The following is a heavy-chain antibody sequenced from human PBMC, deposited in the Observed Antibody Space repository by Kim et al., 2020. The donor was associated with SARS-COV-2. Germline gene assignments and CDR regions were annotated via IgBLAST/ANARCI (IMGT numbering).Heavy chain of an antibody. Sequence: SVKVSCKASGGTFSSYAISWVRQAPGQGLEWMGGIIPIFGTANYAQKFQGRVTITADESTSTAYMELSSLRSEDTAVYYCARGSSMGGHHYYFDYWGQGTLVTVSS. V-gene: IGHV1-69*13. J-gene: IGHJ4*02. D-gene: IGHD2-15*01. CDR3: ARGSSMGGHHYYFDY. CDR2: IIPIFGTA. CDR1: GGTFSSYA.